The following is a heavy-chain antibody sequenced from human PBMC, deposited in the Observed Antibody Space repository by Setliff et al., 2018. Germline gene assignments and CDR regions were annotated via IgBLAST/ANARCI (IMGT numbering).Heavy chain of an antibody. D-gene: IGHD2-21*01. V-gene: IGHV3-7*03. CDR1: GFTFTKHW. J-gene: IGHJ4*02. Sequence: ETLSLTCTASGFTFTKHWMTWVRQAPGKGLEWVANIKQDGSEEYYVDSVRGRFTISRDNAHNSLYLQMNNLRVEDTAVYYCTTRYHNPGDGYMAVFDFWGQGSLVTVSS. CDR2: IKQDGSEE. CDR3: TTRYHNPGDGYMAVFDF.